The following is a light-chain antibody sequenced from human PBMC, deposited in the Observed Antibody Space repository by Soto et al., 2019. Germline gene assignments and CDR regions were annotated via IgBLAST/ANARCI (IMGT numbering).Light chain of an antibody. CDR3: QHYNNWPLT. V-gene: IGKV3-15*01. J-gene: IGKJ4*01. Sequence: EIVMTQSPATLSVSPGERATLSCRASQSVSSNLAWYQQKPGQAPRLLIYGASTRATGIPARFSGSGSGTEFTFTFSSLQPEDFAVYYCQHYNNWPLTFGGGTKVDIK. CDR2: GAS. CDR1: QSVSSN.